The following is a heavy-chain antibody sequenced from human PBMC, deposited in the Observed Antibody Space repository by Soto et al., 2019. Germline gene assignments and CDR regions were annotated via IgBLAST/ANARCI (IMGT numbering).Heavy chain of an antibody. J-gene: IGHJ5*02. CDR2: IYYSGST. CDR1: GGSISSSSYY. Sequence: ETLALTCTVSGGSISSSSYYWGWIRQPPGKGLEWIGSIYYSGSTYYNPSLKSRVTISVDTSKNQFSLKLSSVTAADTAVYYCASPKIAFYNWFDPWGQGTLVTVSS. CDR3: ASPKIAFYNWFDP. D-gene: IGHD3-3*02. V-gene: IGHV4-39*01.